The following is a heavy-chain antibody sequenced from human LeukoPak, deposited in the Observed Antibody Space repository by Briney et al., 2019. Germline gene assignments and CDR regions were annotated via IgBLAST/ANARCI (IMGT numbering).Heavy chain of an antibody. CDR3: ARGRQWLVPWAFDI. V-gene: IGHV1-2*04. CDR1: GYTFTSYY. J-gene: IGHJ3*02. CDR2: INPNSGGT. Sequence: ASVKVSCKASGYTFTSYYMHWVRQAPGQGLEWMGWINPNSGGTNYAQKFQGWVTMTRDTSISTAYMELSRLRSDDTAVYYCARGRQWLVPWAFDIWGQGTMVTVSS. D-gene: IGHD6-19*01.